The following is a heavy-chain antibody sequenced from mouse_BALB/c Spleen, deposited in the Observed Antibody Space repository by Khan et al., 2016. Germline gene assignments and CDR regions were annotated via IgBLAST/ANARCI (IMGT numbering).Heavy chain of an antibody. Sequence: QVQLQQPGAELVRPGASVKLSCKASGYTFTSYWINWMKQRPGQGLEWIGNIYPSDIYTNYNQKFKDKATLTVDKSSSTAYMQLSSPTSEDSAIYYCRIEESTKICGFDYWGQGTLVTVSA. CDR2: IYPSDIYT. CDR3: RIEESTKICGFDY. J-gene: IGHJ3*01. V-gene: IGHV1-69*02. CDR1: GYTFTSYW. D-gene: IGHD2-4*01.